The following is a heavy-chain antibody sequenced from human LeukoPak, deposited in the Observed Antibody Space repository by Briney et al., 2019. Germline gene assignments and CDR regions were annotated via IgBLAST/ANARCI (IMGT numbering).Heavy chain of an antibody. J-gene: IGHJ4*01. Sequence: GGSLRLSCAASGFTFGNSAMSWVRQAPGKGLEWVSTLSGSGITTYYADSVKGRFTISRDNSKNTLYLQMNTLRAEDSALYYCAKGIYSSGWSYFDYWGHGTLVTVSS. V-gene: IGHV3-23*01. CDR1: GFTFGNSA. CDR2: LSGSGITT. D-gene: IGHD6-19*01. CDR3: AKGIYSSGWSYFDY.